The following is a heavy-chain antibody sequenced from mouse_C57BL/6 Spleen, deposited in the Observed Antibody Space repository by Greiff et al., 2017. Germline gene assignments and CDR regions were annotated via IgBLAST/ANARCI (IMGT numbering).Heavy chain of an antibody. V-gene: IGHV1-52*01. D-gene: IGHD2-1*01. CDR1: GYTFTSYW. J-gene: IGHJ2*01. CDR3: ARDGGNPYYFDY. Sequence: QVQLQQPGAELVRPGSSVKLSCKASGYTFTSYWMHWVKQRPIQGLEWIGNIDPSDSATHYNQKFKDKDTLTVDKSSSTAYMQLSSLTSEDSAVYYCARDGGNPYYFDYWGQGTTLTVSS. CDR2: IDPSDSAT.